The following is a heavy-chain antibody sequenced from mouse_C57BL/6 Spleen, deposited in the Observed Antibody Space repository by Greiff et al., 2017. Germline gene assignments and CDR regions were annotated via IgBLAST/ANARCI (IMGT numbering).Heavy chain of an antibody. CDR3: AREDYGSSYGMDY. Sequence: EVQLQQSGPVLVKPGASVKMSCKASGYTFTDYYMNWVKQSHGKSLEWIGVINPYNGGTSYNQKFKGKATLTVDKSSSTAYMELNSLTSEDSAVYYCAREDYGSSYGMDYWGQGTSVTVSS. CDR1: GYTFTDYY. V-gene: IGHV1-19*01. CDR2: INPYNGGT. J-gene: IGHJ4*01. D-gene: IGHD1-1*01.